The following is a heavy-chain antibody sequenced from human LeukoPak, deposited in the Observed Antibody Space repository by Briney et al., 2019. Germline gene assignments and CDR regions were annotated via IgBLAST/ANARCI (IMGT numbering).Heavy chain of an antibody. CDR3: ARDSTDHVVVVPAAVSTGPDY. V-gene: IGHV1-18*01. CDR2: ISAYNGNT. CDR1: GYTFTSYG. J-gene: IGHJ4*02. D-gene: IGHD2-2*01. Sequence: ASVKVSCKASGYTFTSYGISWVRQAPGQGLEWMGWISAYNGNTNYAQKLQGRVTMTTDTSTSTAYMELRSLRSDDTAVYYCARDSTDHVVVVPAAVSTGPDYWGQGTLVTVSS.